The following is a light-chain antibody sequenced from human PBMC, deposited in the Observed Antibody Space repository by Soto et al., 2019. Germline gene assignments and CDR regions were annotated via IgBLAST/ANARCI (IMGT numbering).Light chain of an antibody. J-gene: IGKJ4*01. V-gene: IGKV3-20*01. CDR1: QRVSSNF. CDR2: GPF. CDR3: QQYGSYPLT. Sequence: EILMTQSPYTLSVSPGESATLSCRASQRVSSNFLTWYQQKPGQGPRLLIFGPFSRATGIPDRFSGSGSGTDFTLTVSRLEPEDFAVYFCQQYGSYPLTFGGGTKVDI.